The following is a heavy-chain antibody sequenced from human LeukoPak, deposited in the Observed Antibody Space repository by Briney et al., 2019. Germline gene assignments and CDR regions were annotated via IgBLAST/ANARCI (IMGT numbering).Heavy chain of an antibody. CDR2: ISGSGGST. D-gene: IGHD4-11*01. CDR1: GFTFSSYA. Sequence: GGSLRLSCAASGFTFSSYAMSWVRQAPGKGLEWVSAISGSGGSTYYADSVKGWFTISRDNSKNTLYLQMNSLRAEDTAVYYCAKDQTYIPHDYSLDAFDIWGQGTMVTVSS. CDR3: AKDQTYIPHDYSLDAFDI. V-gene: IGHV3-23*01. J-gene: IGHJ3*02.